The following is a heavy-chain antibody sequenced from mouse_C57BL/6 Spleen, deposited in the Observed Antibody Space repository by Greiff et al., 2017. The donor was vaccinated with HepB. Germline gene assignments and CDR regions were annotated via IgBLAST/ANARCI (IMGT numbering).Heavy chain of an antibody. CDR3: ARGNWDLDY. CDR2: ISDGGSYT. CDR1: GFTFSSYA. J-gene: IGHJ2*01. V-gene: IGHV5-4*01. Sequence: EVQGVESGGGLVKPGGSLKLSCAASGFTFSSYAMSWVRQTPEKRLEWVATISDGGSYTYYPDNVKGRFTISRDNAKNNLYLQMSHLKSEDTAMYYCARGNWDLDYWGQGTTLTVSS. D-gene: IGHD4-1*01.